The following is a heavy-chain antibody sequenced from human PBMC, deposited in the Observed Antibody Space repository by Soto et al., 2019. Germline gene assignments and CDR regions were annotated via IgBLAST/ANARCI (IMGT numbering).Heavy chain of an antibody. D-gene: IGHD6-19*01. CDR2: INTYNGNT. CDR1: GFTFTTFG. Sequence: QVQLVQSGAEMKGPGASVKVSCKASGFTFTTFGISWVRQAPGQGLEWMGWINTYNGNTNYAQKLQGRVTMTADTXPFXXXXXXXXXXXXXXXXXXXXXXXXXXYSSVWXNPPRYKSTGMDVWGQGTTVTVSS. CDR3: XXXXXXXYSSVWXNPPRYKSTGMDV. V-gene: IGHV1-18*01. J-gene: IGHJ6*02.